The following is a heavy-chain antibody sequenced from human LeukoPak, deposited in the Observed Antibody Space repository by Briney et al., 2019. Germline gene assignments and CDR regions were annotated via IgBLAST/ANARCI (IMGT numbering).Heavy chain of an antibody. CDR3: ATKTVTAFYYGMDV. CDR2: FDPEDGET. CDR1: GYTLTELS. V-gene: IGHV1-24*01. D-gene: IGHD2-21*02. J-gene: IGHJ6*02. Sequence: ASVKVSCKVSGYTLTELSMHWVRQAPGKGPEWMGGFDPEDGETIYAQKFQGRVTMTEDTSTDTAYMELSSLRSEDTAVYYCATKTVTAFYYGMDVWGQGTTVTVSS.